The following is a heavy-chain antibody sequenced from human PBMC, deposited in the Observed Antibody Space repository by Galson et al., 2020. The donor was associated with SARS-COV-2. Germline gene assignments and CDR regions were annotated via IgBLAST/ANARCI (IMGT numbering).Heavy chain of an antibody. Sequence: SLKISSAASGSTLDDYAMHWARQAPGKGLEWVSGTRWNSGSISNADSVKGRFTISRGNAKNSLYLQMNSLRAEDTALYYCAKATSLVMVVISAFDYWGQGTLVTVSS. CDR3: AKATSLVMVVISAFDY. CDR2: TRWNSGSI. V-gene: IGHV3-9*01. CDR1: GSTLDDYA. D-gene: IGHD3-22*01. J-gene: IGHJ4*02.